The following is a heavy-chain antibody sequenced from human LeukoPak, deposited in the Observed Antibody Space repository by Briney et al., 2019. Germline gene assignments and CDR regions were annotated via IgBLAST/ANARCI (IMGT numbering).Heavy chain of an antibody. Sequence: ASVKVSCKASGGTFSSYAISWVRQAPGQGLEWMGRIIPILGIANYAQKFQGRVTITADKSTSTAYMELSSLRSEDTAVYYCARDGDDSSGYYPYWGQGTPVTVSS. J-gene: IGHJ4*02. D-gene: IGHD3-22*01. CDR2: IIPILGIA. CDR3: ARDGDDSSGYYPY. CDR1: GGTFSSYA. V-gene: IGHV1-69*04.